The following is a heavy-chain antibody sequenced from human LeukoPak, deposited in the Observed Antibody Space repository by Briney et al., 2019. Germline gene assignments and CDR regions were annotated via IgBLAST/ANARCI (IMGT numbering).Heavy chain of an antibody. CDR3: ARGGSGSYYFDY. CDR2: IYYSGST. CDR1: GGCISSGGYY. J-gene: IGHJ4*02. Sequence: PSETLSLTCTVSGGCISSGGYYWSWIRQHPGKGLEWIGYIYYSGSTYYNPSLKSRVTISVDTSKNQFSLKLSSVTAADTAVYYCARGGSGSYYFDYWGQGTLVTVSS. D-gene: IGHD3-10*01. V-gene: IGHV4-31*03.